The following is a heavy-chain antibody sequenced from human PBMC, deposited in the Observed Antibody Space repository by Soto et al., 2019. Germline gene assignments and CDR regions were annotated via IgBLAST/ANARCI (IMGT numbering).Heavy chain of an antibody. V-gene: IGHV1-24*01. CDR1: GYTLTELS. J-gene: IGHJ6*02. CDR3: ATERSLGQQLPRYYYGMDV. D-gene: IGHD6-13*01. CDR2: FDPEDGET. Sequence: ASVKVSCKVSGYTLTELSMHWVRQAPGKGLEWMGGFDPEDGETIYAQKFQGRVTMTEETSTDTAYMELSSLRSEDTAVYYCATERSLGQQLPRYYYGMDVWGQGTTVTVSS.